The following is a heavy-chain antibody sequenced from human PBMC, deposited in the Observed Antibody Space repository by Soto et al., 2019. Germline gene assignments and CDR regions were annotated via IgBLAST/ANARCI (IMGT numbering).Heavy chain of an antibody. J-gene: IGHJ6*02. Sequence: PGGSLRLSCAASGVTFSSYAMSWVRQAPGKGLEWVSAISGSGGSTYYADSVKGRFTISRDNSKNTLYLQMNSLRAEDTAVYYCAKVLLRYCSGGSCPYGMDVWGQGTTVTVSS. V-gene: IGHV3-23*01. D-gene: IGHD2-15*01. CDR3: AKVLLRYCSGGSCPYGMDV. CDR2: ISGSGGST. CDR1: GVTFSSYA.